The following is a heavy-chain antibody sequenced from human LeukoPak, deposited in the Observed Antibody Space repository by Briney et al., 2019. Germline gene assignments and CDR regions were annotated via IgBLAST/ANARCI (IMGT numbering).Heavy chain of an antibody. CDR3: AKQYCSGGSCYTEFDP. D-gene: IGHD2-15*01. J-gene: IGHJ5*02. Sequence: PSETLSLTCTVSGGSISSSSHYWGWIRQPPGKGLEWIGSIYYSRSTYYNPSLQSRVTISVDTSKNQFSLRLSSVTAADTAVYYCAKQYCSGGSCYTEFDPWGQGTLVTVSS. CDR2: IYYSRST. V-gene: IGHV4-39*01. CDR1: GGSISSSSHY.